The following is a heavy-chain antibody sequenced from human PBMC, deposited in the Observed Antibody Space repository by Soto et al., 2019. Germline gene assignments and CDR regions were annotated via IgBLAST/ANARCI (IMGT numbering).Heavy chain of an antibody. CDR2: IYHSGST. CDR1: GGSISSGGYS. Sequence: PSETLSLTCAVSGGSISSGGYSWSWIRQPPGKGLEWIGYIYHSGSTYYNPSLKSRVTISVDRSKNQFSLKLSSVTAADTAVYFCARTRAIWGHCTTVSVSS. CDR3: ARTRAI. J-gene: IGHJ6*02. V-gene: IGHV4-30-2*01.